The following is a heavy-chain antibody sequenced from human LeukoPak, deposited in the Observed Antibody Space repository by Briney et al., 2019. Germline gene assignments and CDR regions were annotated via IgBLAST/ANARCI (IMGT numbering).Heavy chain of an antibody. CDR2: FHHGGSP. CDR3: ARGLPTDRIDY. Sequence: SQTLSHTCTVSGGSINSGDYILTWIRPPPGTGLEWIGRFHHGGSPSYNPSLQSRVTISADTSKNQFSLNLRSVSDADTAVYYCARGLPTDRIDYWGQGTLVTVSS. CDR1: GGSINSGDYI. J-gene: IGHJ4*02. D-gene: IGHD4-17*01. V-gene: IGHV4-30-4*01.